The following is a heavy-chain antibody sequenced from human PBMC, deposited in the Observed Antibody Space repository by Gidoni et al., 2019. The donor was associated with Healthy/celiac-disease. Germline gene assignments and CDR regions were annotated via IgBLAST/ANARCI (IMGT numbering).Heavy chain of an antibody. CDR3: ARDGTDSSTAEVYFYYYGMDV. J-gene: IGHJ6*02. D-gene: IGHD6-13*01. V-gene: IGHV3-66*02. CDR2: IYSGGST. Sequence: EVQLVESGGGLVQPGGSLRLSCAAFGFTVSSNYMSWVRQAPGKGLELVSVIYSGGSTYYADSVKGRFTISRDNSKNTLYLQMNSLRAEDTAVYYCARDGTDSSTAEVYFYYYGMDVWGQGTTVTVSS. CDR1: GFTVSSNY.